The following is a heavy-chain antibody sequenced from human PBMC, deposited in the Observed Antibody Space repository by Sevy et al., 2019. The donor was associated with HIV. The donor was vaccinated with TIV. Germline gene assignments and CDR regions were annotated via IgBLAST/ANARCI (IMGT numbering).Heavy chain of an antibody. CDR2: IYYSEST. D-gene: IGHD3-22*01. CDR1: GGSISSSSYY. J-gene: IGHJ4*02. Sequence: SETLSLTCTVSGGSISSSSYYWGWIRQPPGKGLEWIGSIYYSESTYYNPSLKSRVTISVDTSKNQFSLKLSSVTAADTAVYYCATHYPDYYDSSGYYYRRGYFDYWGQGTLVTVSS. V-gene: IGHV4-39*01. CDR3: ATHYPDYYDSSGYYYRRGYFDY.